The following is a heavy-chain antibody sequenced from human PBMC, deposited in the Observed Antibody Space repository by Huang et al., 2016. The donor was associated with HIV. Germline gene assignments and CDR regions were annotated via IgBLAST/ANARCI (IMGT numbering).Heavy chain of an antibody. V-gene: IGHV1-46*01. CDR2: GDPSGGST. D-gene: IGHD3-16*01. Sequence: QVQLVQSGAEVKRPGASVKVSCKASGYTLTTYYIHWLRQAPGQGPEWMGRGDPSGGSTTYAQKFLGRVTMTRDTSTSTVYMELSTLRSEDTAVYYCARGGNYIDKWGQGTLVTVSS. CDR1: GYTLTTYY. CDR3: ARGGNYIDK. J-gene: IGHJ4*02.